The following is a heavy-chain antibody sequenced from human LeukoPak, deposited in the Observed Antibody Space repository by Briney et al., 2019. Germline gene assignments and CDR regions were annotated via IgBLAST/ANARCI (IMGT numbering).Heavy chain of an antibody. CDR2: IRSKAYRGTT. Sequence: PGWFLRLSCTTSGFNFGDHAMTWVRQAPGKGLEWVGFIRSKAYRGTTEYAASVKGRFTISRDDSKSVVYLQMNSLKSEDTAVYYCSRGPIQLWVHNGVDVWGQGTTVTVSS. V-gene: IGHV3-49*04. CDR3: SRGPIQLWVHNGVDV. D-gene: IGHD5-18*01. CDR1: GFNFGDHA. J-gene: IGHJ6*02.